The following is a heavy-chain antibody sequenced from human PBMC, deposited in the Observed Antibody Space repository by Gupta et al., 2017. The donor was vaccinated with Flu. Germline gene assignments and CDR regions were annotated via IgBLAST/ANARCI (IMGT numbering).Heavy chain of an antibody. CDR3: ARYDFWSGYSVDC. Sequence: MIWVRQAPGKGLEWISYSSRSGSSISDADSVKGRFTISRDNAENSLYLQMNGLRAEDTAVYYCARYDFWSGYSVDCWGQGTLVIVSS. CDR2: SSRSGSSI. V-gene: IGHV3-48*01. D-gene: IGHD3-3*01. J-gene: IGHJ4*02.